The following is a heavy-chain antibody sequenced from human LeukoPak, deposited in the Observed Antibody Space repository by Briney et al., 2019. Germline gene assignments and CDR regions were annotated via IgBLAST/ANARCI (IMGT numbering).Heavy chain of an antibody. Sequence: LPGGSLRLSCAASGFTFSSYWMSWVRQAPGKGLEWVANIKQDGSEKYYVDSVKGRFTISRDNAKNSLYLQMNSLRAEDTAVYYCARDQAETAFGELLFHWFDPWGQGTLVTVSS. CDR3: ARDQAETAFGELLFHWFDP. CDR1: GFTFSSYW. V-gene: IGHV3-7*01. D-gene: IGHD3-10*01. CDR2: IKQDGSEK. J-gene: IGHJ5*02.